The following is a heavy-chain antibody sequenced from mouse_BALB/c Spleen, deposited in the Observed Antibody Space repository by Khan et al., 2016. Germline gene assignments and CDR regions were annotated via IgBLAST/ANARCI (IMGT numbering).Heavy chain of an antibody. CDR3: ARGDY. CDR2: ISSGSSTI. V-gene: IGHV5-17*02. CDR1: GFTFSRFG. J-gene: IGHJ2*01. Sequence: EVELVESGGGLVQPGGSRKLSCAASGFTFSRFGMHWVRQAPEKGLEWVAYISSGSSTIYYADTLTGRFTISRANPRNAVFLQRPSLRSEYTAMYYCARGDYWGQGTTLTVSS.